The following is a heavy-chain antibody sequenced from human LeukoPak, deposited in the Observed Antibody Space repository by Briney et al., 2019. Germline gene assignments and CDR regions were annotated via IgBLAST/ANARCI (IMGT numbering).Heavy chain of an antibody. D-gene: IGHD6-13*01. Sequence: ASVKVSCKASGYTFTGYYMHWVRQAPGQGLEWMGWINPNSGGTNCAQKFQGWVTMTRDTSISTAYMELSRLRSDDTAVYYCARGGIYSSSWYGFTDAFDIWGQGTMVTVSS. CDR3: ARGGIYSSSWYGFTDAFDI. CDR1: GYTFTGYY. J-gene: IGHJ3*02. CDR2: INPNSGGT. V-gene: IGHV1-2*04.